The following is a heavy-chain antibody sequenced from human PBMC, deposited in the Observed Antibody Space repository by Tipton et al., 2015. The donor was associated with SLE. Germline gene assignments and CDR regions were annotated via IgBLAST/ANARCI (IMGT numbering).Heavy chain of an antibody. V-gene: IGHV4-34*01. CDR1: GGPISSYY. J-gene: IGHJ4*01. CDR2: INHSGST. CDR3: ARGAKERITLVRVRPYYFDY. D-gene: IGHD3-10*01. Sequence: TLSLTCTVSGGPISSYYWTWIRQSPGKGLEWIGEINHSGSTNYNPSLKSRVTISFDTSKNQLSLKLSSVTAADTAVYYCARGAKERITLVRVRPYYFDYWGQGSLVTVSS.